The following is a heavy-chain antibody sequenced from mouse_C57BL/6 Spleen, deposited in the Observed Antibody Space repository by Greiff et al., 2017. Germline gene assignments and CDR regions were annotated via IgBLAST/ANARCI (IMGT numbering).Heavy chain of an antibody. D-gene: IGHD3-2*02. CDR3: ARRTGYDYFDY. CDR1: GFTFSDYG. Sequence: EVHLVESGGGLVKPGGSLKLSCAASGFTFSDYGMHWVRQAPEKGLGWVAYISSGSSTIYYADTVKGRFTISRDNAKNTLFLQMTSLRSEDTAMYYCARRTGYDYFDYWGQGTTLTVSS. V-gene: IGHV5-17*01. J-gene: IGHJ2*01. CDR2: ISSGSSTI.